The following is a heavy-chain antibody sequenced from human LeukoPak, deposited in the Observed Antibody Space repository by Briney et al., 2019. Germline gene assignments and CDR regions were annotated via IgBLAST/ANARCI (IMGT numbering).Heavy chain of an antibody. V-gene: IGHV4-38-2*01. D-gene: IGHD2-2*01. CDR3: SRHLGHLSSMSWVDS. Sequence: PSETLSLTCAVSGYSISSGYSWGWIRPTPGEGLEWIASIYHGGSTYYNPSLKSRVTISVDTSKNQFSLKLNSVTAADTAVYYCSRHLGHLSSMSWVDSWGQGTLVTVSS. CDR2: IYHGGST. CDR1: GYSISSGYS. J-gene: IGHJ4*02.